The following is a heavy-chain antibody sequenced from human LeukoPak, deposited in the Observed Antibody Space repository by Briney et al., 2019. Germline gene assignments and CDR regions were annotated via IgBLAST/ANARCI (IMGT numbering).Heavy chain of an antibody. CDR3: ASESPGAEQLVQDAFDI. J-gene: IGHJ3*02. V-gene: IGHV1-2*05. Sequence: ASVKVSCKASGYTFTGYYMHWVRQAPGQGLEWMGRINPNSGGTNYAQKFQGRVTMTRDTSISTAYMELSRLRSDDTVVYYCASESPGAEQLVQDAFDIWGQGTMVTVSS. CDR2: INPNSGGT. D-gene: IGHD6-13*01. CDR1: GYTFTGYY.